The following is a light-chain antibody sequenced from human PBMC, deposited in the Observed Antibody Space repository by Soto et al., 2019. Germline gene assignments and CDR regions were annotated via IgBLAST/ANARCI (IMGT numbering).Light chain of an antibody. Sequence: QSALTQPASVSGSPGQSITISCTGTSSDVGGYNYVSWYQQHPGKAPKLMIYDVSNRPSGVSNRFSGSKSGNTASLTISGLQAEDEADYYCRSYTSSSTLVVFGGGTKL. CDR1: SSDVGGYNY. CDR3: RSYTSSSTLVV. V-gene: IGLV2-14*01. CDR2: DVS. J-gene: IGLJ2*01.